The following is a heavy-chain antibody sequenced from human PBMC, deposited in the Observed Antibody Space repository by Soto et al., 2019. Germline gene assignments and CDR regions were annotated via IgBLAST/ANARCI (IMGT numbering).Heavy chain of an antibody. CDR1: GYTFTSYG. V-gene: IGHV1-18*01. D-gene: IGHD3-3*01. CDR2: ISAYNGNT. J-gene: IGHJ6*03. CDR3: ARSYILDFWSGYYRVGGYYYYMDV. Sequence: ASVKVSCKASGYTFTSYGISWVRQAPGQGLEWMGWISAYNGNTNYAQKLQGRVTMTTDTSTSTAYMELRSLRSDDTAVYYCARSYILDFWSGYYRVGGYYYYMDVWGKGTTVTVSS.